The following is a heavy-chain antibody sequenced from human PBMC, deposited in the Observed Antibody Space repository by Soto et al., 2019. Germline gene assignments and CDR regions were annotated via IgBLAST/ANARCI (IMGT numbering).Heavy chain of an antibody. D-gene: IGHD1-1*01. V-gene: IGHV3-9*01. CDR2: ISWNSGSI. J-gene: IGHJ4*02. CDR1: GFTFDDYA. Sequence: GGSLRLSCAASGFTFDDYAMHWVRQAPGKGLEWVSGISWNSGSIGYADSVKGRFTISRDNAKNSLYLQMNSLRAEDTALYYCAKAPGGAWKSAEFDYWGQGTLVTVSS. CDR3: AKAPGGAWKSAEFDY.